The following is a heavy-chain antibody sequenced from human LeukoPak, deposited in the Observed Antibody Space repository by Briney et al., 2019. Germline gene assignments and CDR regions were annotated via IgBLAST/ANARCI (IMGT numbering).Heavy chain of an antibody. V-gene: IGHV1-69*05. J-gene: IGHJ3*02. D-gene: IGHD1-26*01. CDR2: IIPIFGTA. CDR1: GGTFSSYA. CDR3: ARGLWELHAFDI. Sequence: SSVKVSCKASGGTFSSYAISWVRQAPGQGLEWMGRIIPIFGTANYAQEFQGRVTITTDESTSTAYMELSSLRSEDTAVYYCARGLWELHAFDIWGQGTMVTVSS.